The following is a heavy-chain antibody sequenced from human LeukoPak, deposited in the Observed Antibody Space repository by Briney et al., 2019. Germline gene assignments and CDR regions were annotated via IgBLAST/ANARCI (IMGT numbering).Heavy chain of an antibody. CDR3: ARDPYSNYAGMDV. CDR2: ISSSSSYI. CDR1: GFTFSSYS. V-gene: IGHV3-21*01. J-gene: IGHJ6*02. Sequence: GGSLRLSCAASGFTFSSYSMNWVRQAPGKGLEWVSSISSSSSYIYYADSVKGRFTVSGDNAENSLYLQMNSLRAEDTAVYYCARDPYSNYAGMDVWGQGTTVTVSS. D-gene: IGHD4-11*01.